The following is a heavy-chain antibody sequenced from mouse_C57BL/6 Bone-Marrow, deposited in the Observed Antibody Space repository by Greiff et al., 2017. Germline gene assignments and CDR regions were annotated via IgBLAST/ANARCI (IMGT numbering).Heavy chain of an antibody. CDR2: ISYDGSN. CDR1: GYSITSGYY. J-gene: IGHJ2*01. Sequence: VQLKESGPGLVKPSQSLSLTCSVTGYSITSGYYWNWIRQFPGNKLEWMGYISYDGSNNYNPSLKNRISITRDTSKNQFFLKLNSVTTEDTATYYCARDHEYYFDYWGQGTTLTVSS. V-gene: IGHV3-6*01. CDR3: ARDHEYYFDY.